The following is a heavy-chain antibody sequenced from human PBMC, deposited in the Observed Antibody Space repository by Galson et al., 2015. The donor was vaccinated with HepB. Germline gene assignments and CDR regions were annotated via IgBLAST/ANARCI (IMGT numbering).Heavy chain of an antibody. CDR1: GYTLTELS. Sequence: SVKVSCKVSGYTLTELSMHWVRQAPGKGLEWMGWISGYNDYTNYGKKLQGRVTMTTDKSTSTAYMELSSLRSEDTAVYYCARDGLGDFWSGYYTDYYYYYMDVWGKGTTVTVSS. CDR3: ARDGLGDFWSGYYTDYYYYYMDV. J-gene: IGHJ6*03. CDR2: ISGYNDYT. D-gene: IGHD3-3*01. V-gene: IGHV1-18*01.